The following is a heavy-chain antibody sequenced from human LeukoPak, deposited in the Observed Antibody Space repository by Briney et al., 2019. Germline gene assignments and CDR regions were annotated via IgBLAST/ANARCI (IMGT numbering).Heavy chain of an antibody. CDR2: ISSSGSTI. CDR3: ASYRDGYNYVPDY. D-gene: IGHD5-24*01. J-gene: IGHJ4*02. Sequence: GGSLRPSCAASGFTFSSYEMNWVRQAPGKGLEWVSYISSSGSTIYYADSVKGRFTISRDNAKNSLYLQMNSLRAEDTAVYYCASYRDGYNYVPDYWGQGTLVTVSS. V-gene: IGHV3-48*03. CDR1: GFTFSSYE.